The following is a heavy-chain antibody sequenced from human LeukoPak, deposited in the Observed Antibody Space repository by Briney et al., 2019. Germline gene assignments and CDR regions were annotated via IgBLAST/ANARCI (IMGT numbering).Heavy chain of an antibody. V-gene: IGHV3-23*01. J-gene: IGHJ4*02. Sequence: AGGSLRLSCAASGFPFANYAMSWVRQTPGKGLEWVSHIIGSVASTQYADSVKGRFTISRDNSKNTLYLQMNSLRADDTAVYFCAKGAYDYIEVGYFDYWGQGTLVTVSS. CDR2: IIGSVAST. CDR3: AKGAYDYIEVGYFDY. CDR1: GFPFANYA. D-gene: IGHD2-21*01.